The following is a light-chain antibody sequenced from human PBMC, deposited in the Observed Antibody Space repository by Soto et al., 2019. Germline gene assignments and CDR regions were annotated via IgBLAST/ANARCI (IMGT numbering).Light chain of an antibody. CDR2: LGS. CDR1: QSLLHSNGYNY. CDR3: MQALQTPRT. V-gene: IGKV2-28*01. Sequence: DIVMTQSPLSLPVTPGEPASISCRSSQSLLHSNGYNYLDWYLQKPGQSPQLLIYLGSNRASGVPDRFSGSGSGTDFTLKISRVEAEDVGVYYCMQALQTPRTFGHGTQVEIE. J-gene: IGKJ1*01.